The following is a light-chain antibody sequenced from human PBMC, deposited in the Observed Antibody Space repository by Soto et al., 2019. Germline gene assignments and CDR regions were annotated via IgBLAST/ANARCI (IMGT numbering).Light chain of an antibody. CDR3: QQYASSPLT. CDR2: GTS. J-gene: IGKJ4*01. CDR1: QSVSSSY. V-gene: IGKV3-20*01. Sequence: EIVLTQSPGTLSLSPGERATLSCRASQSVSSSYLAWYQQKPGQAPRLLISGTSSRATGIPDRFSGGGSGTDFTLTISRLGPEDFAVYFCQQYASSPLTFGGGTKVEIK.